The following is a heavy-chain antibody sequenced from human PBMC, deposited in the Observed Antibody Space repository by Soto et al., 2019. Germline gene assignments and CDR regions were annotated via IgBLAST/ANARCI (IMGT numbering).Heavy chain of an antibody. J-gene: IGHJ3*02. V-gene: IGHV3-30-3*01. D-gene: IGHD1-20*01. CDR1: GFTFSSYA. CDR2: ISYDGSNK. Sequence: GSLRLSCAASGFTFSSYAMHWVRQAPGKGLEWVAVISYDGSNKYYADSVKGRFTIPRDNSKNTLYLQMNSLRAEDTAVYYCAGITGTTTGAFDIWGQGTMVTVSS. CDR3: AGITGTTTGAFDI.